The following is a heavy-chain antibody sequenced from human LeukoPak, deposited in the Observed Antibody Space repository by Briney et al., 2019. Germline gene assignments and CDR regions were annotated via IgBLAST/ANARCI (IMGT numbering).Heavy chain of an antibody. CDR2: ITGNGATT. CDR1: GFSFSNYG. V-gene: IGHV3-23*01. CDR3: ARDRAPPTSWYFDL. D-gene: IGHD3-10*01. Sequence: GGSLRLSCAASGFSFSNYGVNWVRQAPGKGLEWVSGITGNGATTYYADSVKGRFTISRDNSRNTLYLQMNTLRVEDSAVYYCARDRAPPTSWYFDLWGRGTLVTVSS. J-gene: IGHJ2*01.